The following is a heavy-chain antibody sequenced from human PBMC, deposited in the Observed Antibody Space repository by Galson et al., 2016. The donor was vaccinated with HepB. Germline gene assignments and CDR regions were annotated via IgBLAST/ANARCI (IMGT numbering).Heavy chain of an antibody. J-gene: IGHJ4*02. CDR2: TYYRSKFYS. CDR3: VRVLHSISWYYFGS. Sequence: CAISGDSVSSKSAAWNWIRQSPSRGLEWLGRTYYRSKFYSDYAVSVRSRLTINPDTSKNQFSLQLKSVTPEDTAIYYCVRVLHSISWYYFGSWGQGTPVTVTS. D-gene: IGHD6-13*01. CDR1: GDSVSSKSAA. V-gene: IGHV6-1*01.